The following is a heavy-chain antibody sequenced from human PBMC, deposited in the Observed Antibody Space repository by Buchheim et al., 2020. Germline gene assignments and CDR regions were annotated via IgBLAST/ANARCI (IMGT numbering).Heavy chain of an antibody. D-gene: IGHD6-13*01. V-gene: IGHV3-30*02. CDR2: IRYDGSNN. J-gene: IGHJ4*02. CDR3: AKDSATQAAAGRSVLDY. CDR1: GFTFSSYG. Sequence: QVQLVESGGGVVQPGRSLRLSCAASGFTFSSYGMHWVRQAPGKGLEWVAFIRYDGSNNYYADSVKGRFTISRDNSKNTLYLQMNSLRAEDTAVYYCAKDSATQAAAGRSVLDYWGQGTL.